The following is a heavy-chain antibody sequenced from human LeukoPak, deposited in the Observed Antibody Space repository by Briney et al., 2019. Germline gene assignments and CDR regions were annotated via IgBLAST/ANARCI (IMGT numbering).Heavy chain of an antibody. Sequence: GGSLRLSCAASGFTFSSYAMHWVRQAPGKGLEYVSAISSNGGSTYYANSVKGRFTISRDNSKNTLYLQMGSLRAEDMAVYYCARANKFWSGYYLDYWAQGTLVTVSS. V-gene: IGHV3-64*01. CDR1: GFTFSSYA. CDR2: ISSNGGST. CDR3: ARANKFWSGYYLDY. J-gene: IGHJ4*02. D-gene: IGHD3-3*01.